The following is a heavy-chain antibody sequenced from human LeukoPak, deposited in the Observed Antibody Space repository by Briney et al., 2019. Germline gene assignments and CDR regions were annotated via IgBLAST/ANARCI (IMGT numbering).Heavy chain of an antibody. CDR3: ARDFTTIIAVQTPAFDL. D-gene: IGHD3-22*01. V-gene: IGHV1-18*01. CDR2: ISAYNGDT. CDR1: GYTFTNYA. J-gene: IGHJ3*01. Sequence: GASVKVSCKASGYTFTNYAISWVRQAPGQGLEWMGWISAYNGDTNYAQKLQGRVTMTTDTSTSTAYMELRSLRPDDTAMYYCARDFTTIIAVQTPAFDLWGQGTMVTVSS.